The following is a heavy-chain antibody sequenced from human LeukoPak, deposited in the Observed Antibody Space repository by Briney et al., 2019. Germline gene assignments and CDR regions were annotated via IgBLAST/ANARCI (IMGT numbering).Heavy chain of an antibody. CDR2: MNPNSGNT. CDR3: ARGLLWFGELHFDY. Sequence: ASVKVSCKASGYTFTSYDINWVRQATGQGLEWMGWMNPNSGNTGYAQKFQGRVTMTRNTSISTAYMELSSLRSEDTAVYYCARGLLWFGELHFDYWGQGTLVTVPS. CDR1: GYTFTSYD. D-gene: IGHD3-10*01. V-gene: IGHV1-8*01. J-gene: IGHJ4*02.